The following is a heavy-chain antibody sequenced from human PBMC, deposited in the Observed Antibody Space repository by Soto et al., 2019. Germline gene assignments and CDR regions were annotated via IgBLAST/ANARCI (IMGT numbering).Heavy chain of an antibody. CDR1: GFTFSTHT. CDR3: ATGSGNGSGY. J-gene: IGHJ4*02. Sequence: EVQLVESGGSLVQPGGSLRLSCAASGFTFSTHTMNWVRQAPGKGLEWLSYISSGSRTIYYADSVMGRFTISRDNAQXXXXLXMHSLRDEDTAVYYCATGSGNGSGYWGQGTLVTVSS. CDR2: ISSGSRTI. V-gene: IGHV3-48*02. D-gene: IGHD3-10*01.